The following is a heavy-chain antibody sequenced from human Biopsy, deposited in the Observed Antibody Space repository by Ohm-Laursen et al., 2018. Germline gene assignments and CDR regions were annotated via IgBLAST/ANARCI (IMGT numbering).Heavy chain of an antibody. D-gene: IGHD3-10*01. CDR3: ARAPPLIRGVVESWFDP. CDR1: GGCISHYC. V-gene: IGHV4-4*07. J-gene: IGHJ5*02. CDR2: IYITGET. Sequence: SDTLSLTCTVSGGCISHYCWTWIRQPAGQGLEWIGRIYITGETDYNPSLKSRVTMSVDSSKKQFSLKLKSVTAADTAIYYCARAPPLIRGVVESWFDPWGQGILVTVSS.